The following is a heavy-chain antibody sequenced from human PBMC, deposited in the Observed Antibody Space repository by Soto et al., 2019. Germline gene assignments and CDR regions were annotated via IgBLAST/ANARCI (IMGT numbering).Heavy chain of an antibody. D-gene: IGHD3-16*01. CDR1: GGSFSSQA. Sequence: SVKGSWKASGGSFSSQAISWVRQAPGEGLEWMGQIIPFFRGTKYAQKFQGRVTITADDSTSTAYMDLSSLRSEDTAVYYCARDVPLNYYDSPYSHYATDVWGQATTVTVSS. CDR3: ARDVPLNYYDSPYSHYATDV. CDR2: IIPFFRGT. V-gene: IGHV1-69*13. J-gene: IGHJ6*02.